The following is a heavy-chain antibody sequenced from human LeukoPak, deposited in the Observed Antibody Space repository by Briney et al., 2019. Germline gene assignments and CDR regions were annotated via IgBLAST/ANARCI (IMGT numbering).Heavy chain of an antibody. V-gene: IGHV4-59*08. J-gene: IGHJ4*02. CDR3: AKWSSTLKAFDF. CDR1: GDSINNYY. D-gene: IGHD2-8*01. CDR2: THYTGNT. Sequence: SETLSLTCSVSGDSINNYYWNWIRQPPGKELEWIAYTHYTGNTKSNPSLKSRVTTSVDTSKSQFSLKLSSVTAADTAVYYCAKWSSTLKAFDFWGQGILVIVSS.